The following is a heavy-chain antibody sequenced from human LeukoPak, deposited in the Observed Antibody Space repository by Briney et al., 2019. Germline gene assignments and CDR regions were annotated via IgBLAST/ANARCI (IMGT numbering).Heavy chain of an antibody. CDR1: GYTFTNYG. Sequence: ASVKVSCKASGYTFTNYGISWVRQAPGQGPEWMGWISTYNGHTNNAQKFQGRVTMTTDTSTSTAYMELRNLRSDDTAVYYCARDPFGDYSSGQGIFDSWGQGTLVTVSS. CDR2: ISTYNGHT. J-gene: IGHJ4*02. CDR3: ARDPFGDYSSGQGIFDS. D-gene: IGHD4-11*01. V-gene: IGHV1-18*01.